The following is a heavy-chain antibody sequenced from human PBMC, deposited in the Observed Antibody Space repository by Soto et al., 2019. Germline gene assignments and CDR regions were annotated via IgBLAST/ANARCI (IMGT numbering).Heavy chain of an antibody. CDR3: ARGSVGYSGYGHDAFDI. Sequence: HPGGSLRLSCAASGFTVSSNYMSWVRQAPGKGLEWVSVIYSGGSTYYADSVKGRFTISRDNSKNTLYLQMNSLRAEDTAVYYCARGSVGYSGYGHDAFDIWGQGTMVTVSS. D-gene: IGHD5-12*01. CDR2: IYSGGST. CDR1: GFTVSSNY. J-gene: IGHJ3*02. V-gene: IGHV3-53*01.